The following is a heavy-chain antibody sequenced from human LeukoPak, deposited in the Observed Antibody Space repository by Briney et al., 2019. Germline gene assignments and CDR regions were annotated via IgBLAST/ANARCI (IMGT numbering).Heavy chain of an antibody. CDR3: ARDRRKWELPGEFDY. CDR1: GGSISSSSYY. V-gene: IGHV4-39*07. D-gene: IGHD1-26*01. Sequence: SETLSLTCTVSGGSISSSSYYWGWIRQPPGKGLEWIGSIYYSGSTYYNPSLKSRVTISVDTSKNQFSLKLSSVTAADTAVYYCARDRRKWELPGEFDYWGQGTLVTVSS. J-gene: IGHJ4*02. CDR2: IYYSGST.